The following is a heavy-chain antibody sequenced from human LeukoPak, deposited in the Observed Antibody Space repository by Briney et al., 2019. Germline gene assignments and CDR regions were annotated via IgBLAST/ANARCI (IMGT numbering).Heavy chain of an antibody. CDR3: ARVEYSSSAAIDY. CDR2: IYYSGSA. V-gene: IGHV4-59*12. D-gene: IGHD6-6*01. Sequence: PSETLSLTCTVSGGSISSYYWSWIRQPPGKGLEWIGYIYYSGSAYYNPSLKSRVTISVDTSKNQFSLKLSSVTAADTAVYYCARVEYSSSAAIDYWGQGTLVTVSS. J-gene: IGHJ4*02. CDR1: GGSISSYY.